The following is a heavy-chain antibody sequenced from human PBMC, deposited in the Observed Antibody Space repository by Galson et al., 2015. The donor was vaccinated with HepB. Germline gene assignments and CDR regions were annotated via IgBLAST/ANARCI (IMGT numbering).Heavy chain of an antibody. D-gene: IGHD4-17*01. CDR1: GFTVRSNF. CDR3: TRGASDADGDYDGSFDI. CDR2: LYSGGGT. V-gene: IGHV3-53*04. J-gene: IGHJ3*02. Sequence: SLRLSCAASGFTVRSNFMNWVRQAPGKGLEWVSVLYSGGGTFYADSVKGRFTISRHNSENTVYLQMNNLRPEDTAVYFCTRGASDADGDYDGSFDIWGQGTMVTVSS.